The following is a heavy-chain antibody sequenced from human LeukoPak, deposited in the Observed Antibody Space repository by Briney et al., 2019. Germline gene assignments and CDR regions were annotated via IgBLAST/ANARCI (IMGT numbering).Heavy chain of an antibody. CDR3: ARSTEWFADY. CDR2: ITSDSNTI. Sequence: GGSLRLSCAASGFNFNVYSMNWVRQAPGKGLEWISYITSDSNTIYYADSVRGRFTISRDNAKKSVYLELSNLRVDGTAMYYCARSTEWFADYWGQGTLVTVSS. CDR1: GFNFNVYS. D-gene: IGHD3-3*01. J-gene: IGHJ4*02. V-gene: IGHV3-48*01.